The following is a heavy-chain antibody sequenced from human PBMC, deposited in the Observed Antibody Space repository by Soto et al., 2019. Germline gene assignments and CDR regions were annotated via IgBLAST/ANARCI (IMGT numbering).Heavy chain of an antibody. J-gene: IGHJ3*02. CDR2: INAGNGNT. Sequence: QVQLVQSGAEVKKPGASVKVSCKASGYTFTSYAMHWVRQAPGQRLGWMGWINAGNGNTKYSQKFQGRVTITRDTSASTAYMELSSLRSEDTAVYYCASYTRVRGWSSLGGFDIWGQGTMVTVSS. D-gene: IGHD6-19*01. CDR3: ASYTRVRGWSSLGGFDI. V-gene: IGHV1-3*01. CDR1: GYTFTSYA.